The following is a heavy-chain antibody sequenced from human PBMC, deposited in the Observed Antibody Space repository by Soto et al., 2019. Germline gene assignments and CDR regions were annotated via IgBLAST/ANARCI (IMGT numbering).Heavy chain of an antibody. V-gene: IGHV4-59*08. CDR2: TDYSGNT. CDR1: SDSISSYY. J-gene: IGHJ4*02. CDR3: ARPVGDHLYYLDY. D-gene: IGHD1-26*01. Sequence: QVQLQESGPGLVRPSETLSLTCTVSSDSISSYYWIWIRQSPGKGLEWIGYTDYSGNTSYNPSLNSQVTISGDTSKNQFSLRLTSVPAADTAVYYWARPVGDHLYYLDYWGRGTLVTVSS.